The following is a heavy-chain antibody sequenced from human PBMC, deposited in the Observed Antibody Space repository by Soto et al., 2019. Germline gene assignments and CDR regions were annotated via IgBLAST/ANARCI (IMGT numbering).Heavy chain of an antibody. CDR2: IFPGGGT. D-gene: IGHD1-20*01. J-gene: IGHJ6*03. Sequence: GGSLRLSCAASDFTVSKNYMSWVRQAPGKGLEWVSVIFPGGGTYYADSVKGRFAISRPNSKNTLYLQMNSLRAEDTAVYYCARCDYNWDDDYYYYMDVWGKGTTVTVSS. CDR1: DFTVSKNY. V-gene: IGHV3-53*04. CDR3: ARCDYNWDDDYYYYMDV.